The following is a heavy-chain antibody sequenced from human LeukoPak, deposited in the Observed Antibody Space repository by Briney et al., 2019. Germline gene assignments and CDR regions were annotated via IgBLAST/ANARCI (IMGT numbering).Heavy chain of an antibody. D-gene: IGHD3-22*01. CDR3: TRSAVVLPYYFDY. CDR2: INPNSGGT. J-gene: IGHJ4*02. CDR1: GYTFTGYY. Sequence: ASVKVSCKASGYTFTGYYMHWVRQAPGQGLEWMGRINPNSGGTNYAQKFQGRVTMTRDTSISTAYMELSRLRSEDTALYYCTRSAVVLPYYFDYWGQGTLVTVSS. V-gene: IGHV1-2*06.